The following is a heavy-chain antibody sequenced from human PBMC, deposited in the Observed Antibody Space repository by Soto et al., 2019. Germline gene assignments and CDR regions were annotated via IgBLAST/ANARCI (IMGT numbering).Heavy chain of an antibody. CDR2: IRSKANSYAT. CDR3: TRLDDIVVVPAAIADY. D-gene: IGHD2-2*02. Sequence: GGSLRLSCAASGFTFSGSAMHWVRQASGKGLEWVGRIRSKANSYATAYAASVKGRFTISRDDSKNTAYLQMNSLKTEDTAVYSCTRLDDIVVVPAAIADYWGQGTLVTVSS. CDR1: GFTFSGSA. V-gene: IGHV3-73*01. J-gene: IGHJ4*02.